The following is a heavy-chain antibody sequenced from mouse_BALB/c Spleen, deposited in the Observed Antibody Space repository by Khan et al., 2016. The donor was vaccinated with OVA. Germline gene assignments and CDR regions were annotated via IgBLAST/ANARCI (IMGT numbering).Heavy chain of an antibody. J-gene: IGHJ2*01. CDR1: GYTFTSYW. CDR2: IYPGDGDT. V-gene: IGHV1-87*01. CDR3: ARYRYDYFDY. D-gene: IGHD2-14*01. Sequence: QVQLKQSGAELARPGASVKLSCKSSGYTFTSYWMQWVKQRPGQGLEWIGAIYPGDGDTRYTQKFKGKATLTADQSYSTAYMQLSSLASEDSAVYYCARYRYDYFDYWGQGTTLTVSS.